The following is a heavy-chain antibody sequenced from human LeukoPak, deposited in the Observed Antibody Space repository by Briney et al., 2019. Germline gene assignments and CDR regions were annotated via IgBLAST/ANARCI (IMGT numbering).Heavy chain of an antibody. D-gene: IGHD3-10*01. Sequence: PGGSLRLSCAASGFTFSSYAMSWVRQAPGKGLEWVSAISGSGGSTYYADSVKGRFTISRDNSKNTLYLQMNSLRAEDTAVYYCARTVLLWFGVGGPDAFDIWGQGTMVTVSS. V-gene: IGHV3-23*01. CDR1: GFTFSSYA. CDR3: ARTVLLWFGVGGPDAFDI. J-gene: IGHJ3*02. CDR2: ISGSGGST.